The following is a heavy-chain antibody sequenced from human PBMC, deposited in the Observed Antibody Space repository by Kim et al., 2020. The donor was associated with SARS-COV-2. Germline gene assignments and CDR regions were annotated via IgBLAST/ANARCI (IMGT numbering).Heavy chain of an antibody. CDR1: GFTFSSYG. D-gene: IGHD3-3*01. J-gene: IGHJ6*02. CDR2: IWYDGSNK. Sequence: GGSLRLSCAASGFTFSSYGMHWVRQAPGKGLEWVAVIWYDGSNKYYADSVKGRFTISRDNSKNTLYLQMNSLRAEDTAVYYCARDIVLRFLEWLLPTASYGMDVWGQGTTVTVSS. CDR3: ARDIVLRFLEWLLPTASYGMDV. V-gene: IGHV3-33*01.